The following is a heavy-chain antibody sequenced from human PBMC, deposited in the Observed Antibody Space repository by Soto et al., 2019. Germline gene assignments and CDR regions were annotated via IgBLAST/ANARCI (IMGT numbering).Heavy chain of an antibody. CDR3: VKHYHAGDYADSDFSFLGMDV. J-gene: IGHJ6*02. CDR2: ISKSSVSK. CDR1: GFTFSDYA. Sequence: GGSLRLSCTASGFTFSDYAVGWVRLAPGKGLEWVSTISKSSVSKYYADSVRGRLAVSRDNSTINLYLQMNSLRAADTALYYCVKHYHAGDYADSDFSFLGMDVWGQGTTVTVSS. V-gene: IGHV3-23*01. D-gene: IGHD4-17*01.